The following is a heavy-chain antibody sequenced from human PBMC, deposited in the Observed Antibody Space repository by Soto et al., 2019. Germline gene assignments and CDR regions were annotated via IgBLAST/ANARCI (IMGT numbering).Heavy chain of an antibody. Sequence: GGSLRLSCAASGFTFSGSAMHWVRQASGKGLEWVGRIRSKANSYATAYAASVKGRFTISRDDSKNTAYLQMNSLKTEDTAVYCCTSPLLYGSGSYYNDAFDIWGQGXMVTVSS. CDR2: IRSKANSYAT. V-gene: IGHV3-73*01. CDR1: GFTFSGSA. J-gene: IGHJ3*02. D-gene: IGHD3-10*01. CDR3: TSPLLYGSGSYYNDAFDI.